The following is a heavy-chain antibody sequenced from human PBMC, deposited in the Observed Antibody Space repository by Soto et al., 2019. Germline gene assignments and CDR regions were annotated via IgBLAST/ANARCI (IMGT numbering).Heavy chain of an antibody. CDR3: AAGGIVVVPAAMRIYYYGMDV. J-gene: IGHJ6*02. Sequence: QLQLQESGPGLVKPSETLSLTCTVSGGSISSSSYYWGWIRQPPGKGLEWIGSIYYSGSTYYNPSLKSRVTISVDTSKNQFSLKLSSVTAADTAVYYCAAGGIVVVPAAMRIYYYGMDVWGQGTTVTVSS. D-gene: IGHD2-2*01. V-gene: IGHV4-39*01. CDR2: IYYSGST. CDR1: GGSISSSSYY.